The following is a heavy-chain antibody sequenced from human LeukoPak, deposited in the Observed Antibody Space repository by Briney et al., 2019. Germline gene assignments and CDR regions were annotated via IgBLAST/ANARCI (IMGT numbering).Heavy chain of an antibody. D-gene: IGHD1-26*01. CDR1: GFTFSSYG. J-gene: IGHJ4*02. V-gene: IGHV3-23*01. Sequence: PGGSLRLSCAASGFTFSSYGMSWVRQAPGKGLEWVAAISAGGDLTNYADSVKGRFTISRDSSKNMLYVQMNSLRAEDTVIYYCAKGLISSATYFSYFDYWGQGTLVTVSS. CDR2: ISAGGDLT. CDR3: AKGLISSATYFSYFDY.